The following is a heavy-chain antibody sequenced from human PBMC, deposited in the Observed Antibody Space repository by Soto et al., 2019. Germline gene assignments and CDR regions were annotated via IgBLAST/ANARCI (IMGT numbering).Heavy chain of an antibody. CDR3: IRARSYFGMDV. V-gene: IGHV3-74*01. J-gene: IGHJ6*02. CDR2: ISNDGITR. CDR1: GFTFSNCL. Sequence: PGGSLRLSCAASGFTFSNCLMHWGRQPPGKGLGWVALISNDGITRCYADSVNGRFTISRDNAKNTLYLQMNRLRAEDTAMYYCIRARSYFGMDVWGQGTAVTVSS.